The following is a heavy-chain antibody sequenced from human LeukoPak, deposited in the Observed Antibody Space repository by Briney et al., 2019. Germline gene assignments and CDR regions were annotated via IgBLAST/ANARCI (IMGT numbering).Heavy chain of an antibody. D-gene: IGHD5/OR15-5a*01. Sequence: SETLSLTCGVSGGSISSGGYYWSWIRQHPGKGLEWIGYIYYSGSTYYNPSLKSRVTISVDTSKNQFSLKLSSVTAADTAVYYCARVVSPEGYFDYWGQGTLVTVSS. V-gene: IGHV4-31*11. CDR1: GGSISSGGYY. J-gene: IGHJ4*02. CDR2: IYYSGST. CDR3: ARVVSPEGYFDY.